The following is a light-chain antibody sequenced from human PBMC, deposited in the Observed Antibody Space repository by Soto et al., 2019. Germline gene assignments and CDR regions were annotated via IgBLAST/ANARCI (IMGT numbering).Light chain of an antibody. CDR1: QSVSSY. CDR3: QQRSNSRFT. Sequence: EIVLTQSPATLSLSPGERATLSCRASQSVSSYLAWYQQKPGQAPRLLIYDASTRATGIPARFSGSGSGTDFTLTISSLEPEDFAVYYCQQRSNSRFTFGPGTKVDIK. V-gene: IGKV3-11*01. J-gene: IGKJ3*01. CDR2: DAS.